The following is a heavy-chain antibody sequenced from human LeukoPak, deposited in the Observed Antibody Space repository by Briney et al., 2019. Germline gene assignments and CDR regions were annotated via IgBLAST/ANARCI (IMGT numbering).Heavy chain of an antibody. CDR3: ATGGRYDYFDY. D-gene: IGHD3-16*01. Sequence: GGSLRLSCAAAGFTFSDYYMSWIRQAPGKGLEWVSYISSSSSYTNYADSVKGRFTISRDNAKNSLYLQMNSLRAEDTAVYYCATGGRYDYFDYWGQGTLVTASS. CDR1: GFTFSDYY. J-gene: IGHJ4*02. CDR2: ISSSSSYT. V-gene: IGHV3-11*06.